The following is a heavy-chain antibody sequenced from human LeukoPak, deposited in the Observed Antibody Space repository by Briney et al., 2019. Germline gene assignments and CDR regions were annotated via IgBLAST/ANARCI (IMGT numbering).Heavy chain of an antibody. D-gene: IGHD6-13*01. CDR1: GFTFDDYA. Sequence: GGSLRLSCAASGFTFDDYAMHWVRQAPGKGLEWVFLISGDGGSTYYADSVKGRFTISRDNSKNSLYLQMNSLRTEDTALYYCAKDPTDSAAAPGLGIDYWGQGTLVTVSS. CDR3: AKDPTDSAAAPGLGIDY. J-gene: IGHJ4*02. CDR2: ISGDGGST. V-gene: IGHV3-43*02.